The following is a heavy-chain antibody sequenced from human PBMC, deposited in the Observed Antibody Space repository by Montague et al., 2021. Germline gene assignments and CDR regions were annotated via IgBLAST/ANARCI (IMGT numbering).Heavy chain of an antibody. CDR2: INHSGST. J-gene: IGHJ6*03. CDR3: ARRGGTMVRGVKGYMDV. D-gene: IGHD3-10*01. V-gene: IGHV4-34*01. Sequence: SETLSLTCAVYGGSFSGYYWSWIRQPPGKGLEWIGEINHSGSTNYNPSLKSRVTISVDTSKNQFSLKLSSATAADTAVYYCARRGGTMVRGVKGYMDVWGKGTTVTVSS. CDR1: GGSFSGYY.